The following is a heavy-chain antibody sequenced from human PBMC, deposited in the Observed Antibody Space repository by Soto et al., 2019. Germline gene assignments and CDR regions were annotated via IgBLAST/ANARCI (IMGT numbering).Heavy chain of an antibody. J-gene: IGHJ6*02. V-gene: IGHV4-34*01. CDR1: GGNFSGYY. CDR3: ASSYYPYYYGMDV. Sequence: SETLSLTCAVYGGNFSGYYWSWIRQPPGKGLEWVGEINHSGSTNYNPSLKSRVTISVDTSKNQFSLKLSSVTAADTAVYYCASSYYPYYYGMDVWGQGTTVTVS. CDR2: INHSGST.